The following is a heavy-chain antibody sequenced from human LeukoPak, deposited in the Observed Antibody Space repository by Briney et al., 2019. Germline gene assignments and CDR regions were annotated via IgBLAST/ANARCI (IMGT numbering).Heavy chain of an antibody. Sequence: GGSLRLSCAASGFTFSSYGTHWVRQAPGKGLEWVAVISYDGSNKYYADSVKGRFTISRDNSKSIAYLQMNSLKTEDTAVYYCTGSFGELTFFDYWGLGTLVTVSS. CDR3: TGSFGELTFFDY. D-gene: IGHD3-10*01. CDR1: GFTFSSYG. CDR2: ISYDGSNK. J-gene: IGHJ4*02. V-gene: IGHV3-30*03.